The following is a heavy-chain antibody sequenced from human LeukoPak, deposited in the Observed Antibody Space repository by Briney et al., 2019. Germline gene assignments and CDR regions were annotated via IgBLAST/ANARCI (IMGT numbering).Heavy chain of an antibody. Sequence: AGGSLRLSCAASGFTFSSYGMHWVRQAPGKGLEWVAVIWYDGSNKYYADSVKGRFTISRDNSKNTLYLQMNSLRAEDTAVYYCAKGWGPYCGGDCYYPADYWGQGTLVTVSS. V-gene: IGHV3-30*02. CDR2: IWYDGSNK. J-gene: IGHJ4*02. CDR1: GFTFSSYG. CDR3: AKGWGPYCGGDCYYPADY. D-gene: IGHD2-21*02.